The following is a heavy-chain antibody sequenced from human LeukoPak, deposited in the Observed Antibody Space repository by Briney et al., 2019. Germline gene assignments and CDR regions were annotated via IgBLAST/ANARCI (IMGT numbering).Heavy chain of an antibody. V-gene: IGHV4-59*01. CDR1: GDSISNFY. Sequence: ETLSLTCAVSGDSISNFYWSWIRQPPGKGLEWIGYIYYSGSTNYNPSLKSRVTISVDTSKNQFSLKLSSVTAADTAVYYCAREVVAAAGTVDYWGQGTLVIVSS. D-gene: IGHD6-13*01. CDR2: IYYSGST. J-gene: IGHJ4*02. CDR3: AREVVAAAGTVDY.